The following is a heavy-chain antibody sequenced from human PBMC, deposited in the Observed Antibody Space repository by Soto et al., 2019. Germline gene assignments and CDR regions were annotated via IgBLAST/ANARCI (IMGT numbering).Heavy chain of an antibody. V-gene: IGHV3-30*18. Sequence: QVQLVESGGGVVQPRRSLRLSCAASGFTFSSYGMHWVRQAPGKGLEWVAVISYDGSNKYYADSVKGRFTISRDNSKNTLYLQMNSLRAEDTAVYYCAKDRRSGWYYFDYWGQGTLVTVSS. CDR3: AKDRRSGWYYFDY. D-gene: IGHD6-19*01. CDR2: ISYDGSNK. CDR1: GFTFSSYG. J-gene: IGHJ4*02.